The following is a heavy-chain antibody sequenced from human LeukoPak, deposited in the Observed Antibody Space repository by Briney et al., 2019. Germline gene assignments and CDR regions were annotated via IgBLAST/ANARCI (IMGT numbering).Heavy chain of an antibody. CDR1: GFTFSRYS. CDR2: ITSSSSYI. CDR3: ARDNLDFWSGDHYFDS. J-gene: IGHJ4*02. Sequence: GGSLRLSCAASGFTFSRYSMNWVRQAPGKGLEWVSSITSSSSYIYYADSVKGRFTISKDKSKNTLYLQMNSLRAEDTAVYYCARDNLDFWSGDHYFDSWGQGTLVTVSS. D-gene: IGHD3-3*01. V-gene: IGHV3-21*04.